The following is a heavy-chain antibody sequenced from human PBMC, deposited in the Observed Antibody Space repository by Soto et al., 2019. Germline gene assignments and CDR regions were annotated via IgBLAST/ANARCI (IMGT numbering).Heavy chain of an antibody. J-gene: IGHJ6*02. D-gene: IGHD3-10*01. V-gene: IGHV1-69*01. CDR3: ARDRGYYGSGSYYPYYYYGMDV. CDR2: IIPIFGTA. CDR1: GGTFSSYA. Sequence: QVQLVQSGAEVKKPGSSVKVSCKASGGTFSSYAISWVRQAPGQGLEWMGGIIPIFGTANYAQKFQGRVTITPEESTSTAYMELSSLRSEDTAVYYCARDRGYYGSGSYYPYYYYGMDVWGQGTTVTVSS.